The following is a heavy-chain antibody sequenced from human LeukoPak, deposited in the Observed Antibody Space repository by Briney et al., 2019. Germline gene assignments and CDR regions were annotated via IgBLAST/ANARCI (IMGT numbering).Heavy chain of an antibody. J-gene: IGHJ4*02. Sequence: GGSLRLSCAASGFTFSTSWMTWVRQAPGKGLEWVANIKQDGSEKYYVDSVKGRFAVSRDNAKNSLYLQMNSLRAEDTAVYYCARAQSGFWSGYCFDYWGQGTLATVSS. CDR2: IKQDGSEK. CDR1: GFTFSTSW. V-gene: IGHV3-7*01. CDR3: ARAQSGFWSGYCFDY. D-gene: IGHD3-3*01.